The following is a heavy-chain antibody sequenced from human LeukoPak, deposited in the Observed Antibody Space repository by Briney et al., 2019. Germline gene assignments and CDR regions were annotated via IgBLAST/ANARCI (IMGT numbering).Heavy chain of an antibody. D-gene: IGHD3-22*01. CDR2: ISAYNGNT. J-gene: IGHJ4*02. CDR1: GYTFTSYG. V-gene: IGHV1-18*01. Sequence: ASVKVSCKASGYTFTSYGISWVRQAPGQGLEWMGWISAYNGNTNYAQKLQGRVTMTTDTSTSTAYMELRSLRSDDTAVYYCARDLPAPYTYDSSSYPPIDYWGQGTLVTVSS. CDR3: ARDLPAPYTYDSSSYPPIDY.